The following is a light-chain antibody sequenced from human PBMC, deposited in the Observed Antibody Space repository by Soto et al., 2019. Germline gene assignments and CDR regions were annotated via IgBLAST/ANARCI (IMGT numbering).Light chain of an antibody. V-gene: IGKV1-5*01. CDR2: DVS. J-gene: IGKJ2*01. Sequence: DIQMPQSPSTLSASVGDRVSITCRASQSVTSWLAWFQQKPGQAPKLLIYDVSTLERGVPSRFSGSGSGTEVTRTISSRQTDDFATYSCEQYNRYPSSFGQGTKLEIK. CDR3: EQYNRYPSS. CDR1: QSVTSW.